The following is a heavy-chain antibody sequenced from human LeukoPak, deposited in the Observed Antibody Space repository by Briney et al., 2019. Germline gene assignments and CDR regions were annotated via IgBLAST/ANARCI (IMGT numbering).Heavy chain of an antibody. J-gene: IGHJ4*02. CDR3: ASLRSGYYTFFDY. D-gene: IGHD3-10*01. Sequence: GGSLRLSCAASGFTFTSSAMNLVRQAPGKGLEWVSVISGSGGSTVYADSVKGRFTISRDNSKNTLYLQMNSLRAEDTAVYYCASLRSGYYTFFDYWGQGSLVTVSS. V-gene: IGHV3-23*01. CDR1: GFTFTSSA. CDR2: ISGSGGST.